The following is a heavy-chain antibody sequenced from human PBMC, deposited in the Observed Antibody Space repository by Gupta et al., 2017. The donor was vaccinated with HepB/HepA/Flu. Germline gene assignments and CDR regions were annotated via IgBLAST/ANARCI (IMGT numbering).Heavy chain of an antibody. CDR1: GYTFNNSG. Sequence: QVRLVQSGAEVKKPGASVKVSCKTSGYTFNNSGTGWVRQAPGQGLEWLGWISTYNGKANYAQNFQGRLTMTTDTSTSTTHMELRSLRSDDTAVYYCARDRSGVYGYFDSWGQGSLVT. J-gene: IGHJ4*02. CDR3: ARDRSGVYGYFDS. D-gene: IGHD1-26*01. V-gene: IGHV1-18*01. CDR2: ISTYNGKA.